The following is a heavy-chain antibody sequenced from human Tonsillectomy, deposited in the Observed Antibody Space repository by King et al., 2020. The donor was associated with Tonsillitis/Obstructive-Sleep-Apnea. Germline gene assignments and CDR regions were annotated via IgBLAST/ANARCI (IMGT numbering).Heavy chain of an antibody. CDR1: GYTFTGYY. V-gene: IGHV1-2*06. Sequence: VQLVESGAEVKKPGASVKVSCKASGYTFTGYYMHWVRQAPGQGLEWMGRINPNSGGTNYAQKFQGRCTIARDTSISPAYMELARLSTDDTAVDYCAIDRSDPQLEQPSNWCDPWGQGTLVTVSS. D-gene: IGHD1/OR15-1a*01. CDR2: INPNSGGT. CDR3: AIDRSDPQLEQPSNWCDP. J-gene: IGHJ5*02.